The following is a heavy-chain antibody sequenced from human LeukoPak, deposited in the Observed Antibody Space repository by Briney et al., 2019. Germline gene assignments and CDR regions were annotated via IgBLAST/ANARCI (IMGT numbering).Heavy chain of an antibody. CDR1: GGSISSYY. V-gene: IGHV4-59*01. J-gene: IGHJ5*02. CDR2: IYYSGST. CDR3: ARGPLHCSSTSCYDSWFDP. Sequence: SETLSLTCTVSGGSISSYYWSWIRQPPGKGLEWIGYIYYSGSTNYNPSLKSRVTISVDTSKNQFSLKLSSVTAADTAVYCCARGPLHCSSTSCYDSWFDPWGQGTLVTVSS. D-gene: IGHD2-2*01.